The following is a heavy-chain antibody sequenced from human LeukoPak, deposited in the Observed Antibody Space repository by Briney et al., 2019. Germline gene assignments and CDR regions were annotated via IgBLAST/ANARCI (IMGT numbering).Heavy chain of an antibody. CDR1: GFQFSGYG. V-gene: IGHV3-30*02. CDR2: IRYDGSNE. Sequence: PGGSLRLSCAASGFQFSGYGLHWVRQAPDKGLEWVAFIRYDGSNEYYADSVKGRFTISRDNSKNTLYLQMNSLRAEDTAVYYCAKDLAGTFDYWGQGTLVTVSS. J-gene: IGHJ4*02. CDR3: AKDLAGTFDY.